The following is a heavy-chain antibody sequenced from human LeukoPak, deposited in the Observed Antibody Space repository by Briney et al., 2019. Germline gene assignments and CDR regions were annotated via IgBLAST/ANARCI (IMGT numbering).Heavy chain of an antibody. D-gene: IGHD2-15*01. J-gene: IGHJ4*02. V-gene: IGHV1-2*02. Sequence: ASVKVSCKASGYTFTGYYMHWVRQAPGQGLEWMGWINLNSGGTNYALKFQGRVTMTRDTSISTAYMELSGLRSDDTAVHHCASAAECSDGSCYLTPLHYWGQGTLVTVSS. CDR2: INLNSGGT. CDR3: ASAAECSDGSCYLTPLHY. CDR1: GYTFTGYY.